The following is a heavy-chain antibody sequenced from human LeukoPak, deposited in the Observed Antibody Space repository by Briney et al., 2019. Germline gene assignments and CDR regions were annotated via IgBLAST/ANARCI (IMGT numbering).Heavy chain of an antibody. D-gene: IGHD3-3*01. CDR3: ARVSNYDFWSGFDY. CDR2: ISGSGGST. Sequence: PGGSLRLSCAASGFTFSSYAMSWVRQAPGKGLEWVSAISGSGGSTYYADSVKGRFTISRDNSKNTLYLQMNSLRAEDTAVYYCARVSNYDFWSGFDYWGQGTLVTVSS. CDR1: GFTFSSYA. V-gene: IGHV3-23*01. J-gene: IGHJ4*02.